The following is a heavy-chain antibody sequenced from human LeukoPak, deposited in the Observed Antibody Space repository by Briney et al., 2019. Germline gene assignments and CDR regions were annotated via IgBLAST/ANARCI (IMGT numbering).Heavy chain of an antibody. CDR3: AGRGNTYGFDY. J-gene: IGHJ4*02. D-gene: IGHD5-18*01. V-gene: IGHV3-48*02. Sequence: PGGSLRLSCTASGFTFSNYRMNWVRQAPGKGLEWVSSITYSSSTIYYADSVKGRFTISRDNAKNSLYLQMNGLRDEDTAVYYCAGRGNTYGFDYWGQGILVTVSS. CDR2: ITYSSSTI. CDR1: GFTFSNYR.